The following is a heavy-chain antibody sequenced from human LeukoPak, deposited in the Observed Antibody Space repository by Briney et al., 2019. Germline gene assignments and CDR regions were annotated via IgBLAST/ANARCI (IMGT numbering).Heavy chain of an antibody. CDR2: IYTSGST. CDR1: GGSISSGSYY. CDR3: ARGYCSGGSCGYFQH. V-gene: IGHV4-61*02. Sequence: PSETLSLTCTVSGGSISSGSYYWSWIRQPAGKGLEWIGRIYTSGSTNYNPSLKSRVTISVDTSKNQFSLKLSSVTAADTAAYYCARGYCSGGSCGYFQHWGQGTLVTVSS. D-gene: IGHD2-15*01. J-gene: IGHJ1*01.